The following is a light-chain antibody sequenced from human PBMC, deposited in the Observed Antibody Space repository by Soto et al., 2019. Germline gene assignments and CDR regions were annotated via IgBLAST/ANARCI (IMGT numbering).Light chain of an antibody. V-gene: IGKV1-5*03. CDR3: QQYDSYPLT. CDR1: QSISSW. Sequence: DIQMTQSPSTLSASVGDRATITCRASQSISSWLAWYQQKPGKAPNLLIYKASTLESGVPSRFSGSGSGTKFTLTVSSLQPDDFATYYCQQYDSYPLTFGGGTKVEIK. J-gene: IGKJ4*01. CDR2: KAS.